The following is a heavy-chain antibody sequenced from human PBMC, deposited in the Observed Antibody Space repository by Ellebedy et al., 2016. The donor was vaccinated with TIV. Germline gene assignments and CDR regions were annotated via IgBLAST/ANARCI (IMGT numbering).Heavy chain of an antibody. CDR3: AKGAAAGRYGPPDAFDI. J-gene: IGHJ3*02. V-gene: IGHV3-21*01. CDR2: ISSSSSYI. CDR1: GFTFSSYS. D-gene: IGHD6-13*01. Sequence: GGSLRLSCAASGFTFSSYSMNWVRQAPGKGLEWVSSISSSSSYIYYADSVKGRFTISRDNAKNSLYLQMNSLRAEDTAVYYCAKGAAAGRYGPPDAFDIWGQGTMVTVSS.